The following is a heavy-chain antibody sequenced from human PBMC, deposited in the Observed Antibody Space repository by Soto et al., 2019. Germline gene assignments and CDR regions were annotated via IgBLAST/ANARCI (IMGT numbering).Heavy chain of an antibody. CDR1: GFTFSSYW. V-gene: IGHV3-7*04. CDR3: ARAQQRRLWFPGAFDI. Sequence: EVQLVESGGGLVQPGGSLRLSCAASGFTFSSYWMSWVRQAPGKGLEWVANIKQDGSEKYYVDSVKGRFTISRDNAKNSLYLQMNSLRAEDTAVYYCARAQQRRLWFPGAFDIWGQGTMVTVSS. CDR2: IKQDGSEK. J-gene: IGHJ3*02. D-gene: IGHD3-10*01.